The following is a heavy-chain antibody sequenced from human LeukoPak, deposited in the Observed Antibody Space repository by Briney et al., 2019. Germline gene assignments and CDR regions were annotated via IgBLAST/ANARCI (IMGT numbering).Heavy chain of an antibody. CDR1: GFSFSRVW. CDR3: AKEGYSSSFSYGPPFYYYYYGMDV. CDR2: IKLDGSEK. V-gene: IGHV3-7*03. Sequence: PGGSLRLSCAASGFSFSRVWMSWVRQAPGKGPEWVASIKLDGSEKYYVDSVKGRFTISRDNAKNSLYLQMNTLRAEDTAVYYCAKEGYSSSFSYGPPFYYYYYGMDVWGQGTTVTVSS. D-gene: IGHD6-13*01. J-gene: IGHJ6*02.